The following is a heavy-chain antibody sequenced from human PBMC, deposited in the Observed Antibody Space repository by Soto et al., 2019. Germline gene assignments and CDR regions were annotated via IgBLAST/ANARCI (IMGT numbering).Heavy chain of an antibody. CDR3: ARIGPEAAMRWFFDY. J-gene: IGHJ4*02. CDR2: IRATPAGGTA. Sequence: GGSLRLSCATSGFTFGDFALTWVRQAPGRGLEWVSFIRATPAGGTAEYAASVKGRFTISRDASKRIVYLQMNSLKTEDTAVYYCARIGPEAAMRWFFDYWGQGTLVTVSS. V-gene: IGHV3-49*04. D-gene: IGHD2-2*01. CDR1: GFTFGDFA.